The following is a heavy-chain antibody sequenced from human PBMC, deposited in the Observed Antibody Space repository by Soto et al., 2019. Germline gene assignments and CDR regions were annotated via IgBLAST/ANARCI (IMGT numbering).Heavy chain of an antibody. CDR3: AKVRTTMVRGVFDY. CDR1: GFTFSSYA. V-gene: IGHV3-30-3*01. CDR2: ISYSGSNK. Sequence: GGSLRLSCAASGFTFSSYAMNWVRQAPGKGLEWVAGISYSGSNKYYSYSEKGRFTISRYNSNNTMYLQMNSISAEDTAVYYFAKVRTTMVRGVFDYWGQGTLVTVSS. J-gene: IGHJ4*02. D-gene: IGHD3-10*01.